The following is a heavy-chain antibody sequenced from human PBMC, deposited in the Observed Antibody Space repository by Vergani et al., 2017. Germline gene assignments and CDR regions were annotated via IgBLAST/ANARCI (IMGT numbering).Heavy chain of an antibody. J-gene: IGHJ3*02. D-gene: IGHD6-13*01. CDR1: GGTFSSYA. V-gene: IGHV1-69*01. CDR3: ARDCQAAGTRGSAFDI. Sequence: QVQLVQSGAEVKKPGSSVKVSCKASGGTFSSYAISWVRQAPGQGLEWMGGIIPIFGTANYAQKFQGRVTITADESTSTAYMELSSLRSEDTAVYYCARDCQAAGTRGSAFDIWGQGTMVTVSS. CDR2: IIPIFGTA.